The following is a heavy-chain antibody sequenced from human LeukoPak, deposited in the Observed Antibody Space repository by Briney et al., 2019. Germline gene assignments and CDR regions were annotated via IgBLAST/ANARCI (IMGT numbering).Heavy chain of an antibody. D-gene: IGHD6-13*01. CDR3: ARDRAAADFDY. Sequence: GGSLRLSCTASGFTFSDYYMSWIRQAPGKGLEWISYISSSGSTIYYADSMKGRFTISRDNAKNSLYLQMNSLRAEDTAMYYCARDRAAADFDYWGQGTLVTVSS. CDR1: GFTFSDYY. V-gene: IGHV3-11*01. J-gene: IGHJ4*02. CDR2: ISSSGSTI.